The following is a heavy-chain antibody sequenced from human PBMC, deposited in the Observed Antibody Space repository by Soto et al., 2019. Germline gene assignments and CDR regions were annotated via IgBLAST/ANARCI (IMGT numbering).Heavy chain of an antibody. D-gene: IGHD1-1*01. V-gene: IGHV4-61*01. CDR1: GGFVSSGSYY. CDR2: MSHSGGT. J-gene: IGHJ3*02. CDR3: SRVERGTVTTVVDAFDI. Sequence: SETLSLTCAVYGGFVSSGSYYWSWIRQPPGKGLEWIGEMSHSGGTHFNPSLKSRVTISVDTSKNQFSLNIYSVTAADTALYYCSRVERGTVTTVVDAFDIWGPGIMVTVS.